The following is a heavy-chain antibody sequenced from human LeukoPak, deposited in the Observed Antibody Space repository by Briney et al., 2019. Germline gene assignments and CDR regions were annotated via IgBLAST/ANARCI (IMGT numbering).Heavy chain of an antibody. CDR3: TKELHVAVAVADYYYFYMDV. CDR2: INGGGNTT. D-gene: IGHD6-19*01. CDR1: GFAFSSFA. J-gene: IGHJ6*03. V-gene: IGHV3-23*01. Sequence: GGSLRLSCAASGFAFSSFAMGWVRQSPGKGLEWLSTINGGGNTTFYADSVKVRFTISRDNSKNTLYLHMDSLRPDDTAIYYCTKELHVAVAVADYYYFYMDVWGRGTAVTVSS.